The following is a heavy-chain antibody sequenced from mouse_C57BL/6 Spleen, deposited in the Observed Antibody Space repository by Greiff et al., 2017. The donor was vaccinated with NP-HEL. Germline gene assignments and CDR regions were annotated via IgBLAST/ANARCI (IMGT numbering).Heavy chain of an antibody. Sequence: VQLQQSGPELVKPGASVKISCKASGYSFTGYYMNWVKQSPEKSLEWIGEINPSTGGTTYNQKFKAKATLTVDKSSSTAYMQLKSLTSEDSAVYYCARDYSNWYFDVWGTGTTVTVSS. CDR3: ARDYSNWYFDV. CDR2: INPSTGGT. V-gene: IGHV1-42*01. J-gene: IGHJ1*03. CDR1: GYSFTGYY. D-gene: IGHD2-5*01.